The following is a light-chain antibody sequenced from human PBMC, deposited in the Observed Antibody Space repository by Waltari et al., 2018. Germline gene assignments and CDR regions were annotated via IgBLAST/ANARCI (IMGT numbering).Light chain of an antibody. CDR2: AAY. V-gene: IGKV1D-16*01. CDR3: QHYNDLPYS. CDR1: QDISSW. Sequence: DIQMTQSPSSLSASVGDNVTITCHASQDISSWLAWYQQKPGKAHKPLIFAAYSLQSGVPSRFSGSGSCTDYTLIITGLQPEDFATYYCQHYNDLPYSFGRGTKVEMK. J-gene: IGKJ2*03.